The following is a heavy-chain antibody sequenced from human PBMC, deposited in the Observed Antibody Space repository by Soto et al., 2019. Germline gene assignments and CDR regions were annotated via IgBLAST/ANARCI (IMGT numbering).Heavy chain of an antibody. Sequence: QVQLQESGPGLVQPSQTLSLTCTVSGGSISSGGYDWSWIRQHPGTGLEWIWHISYSGSTYYNTSPKSRVTISVDTSRNQCSLIVNSVTAADTAVYYCARGVLHWGQGTLVTVSS. V-gene: IGHV4-31*03. J-gene: IGHJ4*01. CDR2: ISYSGST. CDR1: GGSISSGGYD. CDR3: ARGVLH.